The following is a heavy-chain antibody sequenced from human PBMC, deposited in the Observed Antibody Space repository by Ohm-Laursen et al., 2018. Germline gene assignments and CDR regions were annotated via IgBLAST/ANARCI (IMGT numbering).Heavy chain of an antibody. CDR3: ATLGGKWLRLDAFDI. CDR1: GYTFTSYY. V-gene: IGHV1-46*01. CDR2: INPSGGST. J-gene: IGHJ3*02. Sequence: ASVKVSCKASGYTFTSYYMHWVRQAPGQGLEWMGIINPSGGSTSYAQKFQGRVTMTRDTSTSTVYMELSSLRSEDTAVYYCATLGGKWLRLDAFDIWGQGTMVTVSS. D-gene: IGHD5-12*01.